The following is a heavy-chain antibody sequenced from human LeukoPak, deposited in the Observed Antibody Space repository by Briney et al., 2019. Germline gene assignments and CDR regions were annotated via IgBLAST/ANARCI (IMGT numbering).Heavy chain of an antibody. CDR1: GGTFNSNA. D-gene: IGHD6-13*01. V-gene: IGHV1-69*05. CDR2: IIPIFGST. Sequence: SVKVSCKASGGTFNSNAFHWVRQAPGQGLEWMGGIIPIFGSTKYAQKFQGRVTVTTDESTGTAYMVLSDQRSDHTAVYYCARGRSGIPAVTYNWFDPWGQGTLVTVSS. J-gene: IGHJ5*02. CDR3: ARGRSGIPAVTYNWFDP.